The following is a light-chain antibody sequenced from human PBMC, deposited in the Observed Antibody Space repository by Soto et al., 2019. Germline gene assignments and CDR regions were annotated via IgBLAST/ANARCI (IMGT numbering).Light chain of an antibody. CDR2: AAS. CDR3: QQSYSSPL. J-gene: IGKJ3*01. CDR1: QVISSW. Sequence: IPMTRAPSSLSASTGDRVTITCRASQVISSWLVWYQQKPGKAPKLLIYAASSLQSGVPSGFSGSGSGTDFTLTISSLQPEDFATYYCQQSYSSPLFGPGTKVDIK. V-gene: IGKV1-39*01.